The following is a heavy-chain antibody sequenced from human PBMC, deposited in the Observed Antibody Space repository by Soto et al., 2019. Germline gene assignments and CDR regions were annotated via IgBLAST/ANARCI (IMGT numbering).Heavy chain of an antibody. V-gene: IGHV4-28*01. CDR1: DNSISSSNW. D-gene: IGHD5-12*01. J-gene: IGHJ4*02. CDR2: IYFSGRT. Sequence: QVQLQESGPGLVKPSDTLSLTCAVSDNSISSSNWWGWIRQPPGKGLEWIGYIYFSGRTHYNPSLKSRISMSVDTSKNQFSLKLSSVTAVDTAVYYCTRKADGYNPFDHWGQGTLVTVPS. CDR3: TRKADGYNPFDH.